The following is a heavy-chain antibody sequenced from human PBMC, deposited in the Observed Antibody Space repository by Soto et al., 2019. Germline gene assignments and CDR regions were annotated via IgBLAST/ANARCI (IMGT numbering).Heavy chain of an antibody. CDR2: VNHSGST. CDR3: ARATYLRYFDRSGRPNDAFDI. CDR1: GGSFSGYY. V-gene: IGHV4-34*01. D-gene: IGHD3-9*01. J-gene: IGHJ3*02. Sequence: PSDTPSLTCAVYGGSFSGYYWSWIRQPPGKGLEWIGEVNHSGSTNYNPSLKSRVTISVDTSKNQFSLKLSSVTAADTAVYYCARATYLRYFDRSGRPNDAFDIWGQGTMVTVSS.